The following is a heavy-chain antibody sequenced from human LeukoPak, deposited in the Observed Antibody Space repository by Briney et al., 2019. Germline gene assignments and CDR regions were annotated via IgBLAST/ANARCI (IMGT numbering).Heavy chain of an antibody. V-gene: IGHV3-64D*06. CDR1: GFTFSTYA. CDR2: ISSNGGST. CDR3: MKEDAIVAYFDH. J-gene: IGHJ4*02. Sequence: PGGSLRLSCSASGFTFSTYAIHWVRQAPGKGLEYVSAISSNGGSTYYADSVKGRFTISRDNSKNTLYLQMSSLRAEDTAVYYCMKEDAIVAYFDHWGQGTLVTVSS. D-gene: IGHD5-12*01.